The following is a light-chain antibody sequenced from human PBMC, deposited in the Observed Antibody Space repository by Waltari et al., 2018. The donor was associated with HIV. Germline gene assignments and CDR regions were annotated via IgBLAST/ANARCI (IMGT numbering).Light chain of an antibody. CDR2: DAS. V-gene: IGKV3-11*01. CDR1: QSVSTY. Sequence: EIVMTQSPATLSVSPGERATLSCRASQSVSTYLAWYQQKPGQAPRLLIYDASNRATGIPARFSGSGSGTDFTLTISTLEPEDFAVYYCQQRTKWPPSFGPGTKVDLK. J-gene: IGKJ3*01. CDR3: QQRTKWPPS.